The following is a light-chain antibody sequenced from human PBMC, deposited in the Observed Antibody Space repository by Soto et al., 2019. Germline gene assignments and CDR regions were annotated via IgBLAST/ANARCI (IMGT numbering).Light chain of an antibody. CDR3: QQRSNWPWT. CDR2: DAS. CDR1: QSVSNY. Sequence: EIVLTQSPATLSLSPGERATLSCRPSQSVSNYLAWYQQKPGQAPRLLIYDASNRATDIPARFSGSGSGTDFTLTISSLEPEDFAVYYCQQRSNWPWTFGQGTKVEIK. J-gene: IGKJ1*01. V-gene: IGKV3-11*01.